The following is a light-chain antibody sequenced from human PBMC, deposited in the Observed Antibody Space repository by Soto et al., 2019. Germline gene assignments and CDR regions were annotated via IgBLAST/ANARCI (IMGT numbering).Light chain of an antibody. CDR3: QQYGGPPRT. CDR1: QSVSSSS. Sequence: DIVLTQSPGTLSSSPGERGTLSCRASQSVSSSSLAWYQQKRGQAPRLLNHAASSRATGIPDRFSGSGSGTDFTLTISRLEPEDFAVYYCQQYGGPPRTFGQGTKVDIK. J-gene: IGKJ1*01. CDR2: AAS. V-gene: IGKV3-20*01.